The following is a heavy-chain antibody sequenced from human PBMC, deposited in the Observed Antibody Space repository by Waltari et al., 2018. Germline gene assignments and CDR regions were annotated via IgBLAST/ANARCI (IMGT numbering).Heavy chain of an antibody. Sequence: QVQLKQWGAGLLKPSETLSLTCAVYGGSFIGYYWSWISPPPGKGLEWIGEINHSGSTNYNPSLKSRVTISVDTSKNQFSMKLSSVTAADTAVYYCARRGYSYGRYSSSPSDYWGQGTLVTVSS. J-gene: IGHJ4*02. CDR1: GGSFIGYY. V-gene: IGHV4-34*01. D-gene: IGHD5-18*01. CDR2: INHSGST. CDR3: ARRGYSYGRYSSSPSDY.